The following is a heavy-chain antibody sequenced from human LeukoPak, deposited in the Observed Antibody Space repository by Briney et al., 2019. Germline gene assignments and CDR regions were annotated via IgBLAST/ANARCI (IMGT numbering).Heavy chain of an antibody. CDR2: IWYDGSNK. CDR3: ARDGYTANYYYGMDV. CDR1: GFTFSSYG. D-gene: IGHD5-18*01. V-gene: IGHV3-30*19. J-gene: IGHJ6*02. Sequence: PGGSLRLSCAASGFTFSSYGMHWVRQAPGKGLEWVAVIWYDGSNKYYADSVKGRFTISRDNSKNTLYLQMNSLRAEDTAVYYCARDGYTANYYYGMDVWGQGTTVTVSS.